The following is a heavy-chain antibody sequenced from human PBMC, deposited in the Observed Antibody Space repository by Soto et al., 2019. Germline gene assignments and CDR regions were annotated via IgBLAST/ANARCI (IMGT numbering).Heavy chain of an antibody. Sequence: XSVKVSCKASGYTFSNYYIHWVRQAPGQGLEWMGWINPNSGGTKYAPKFQGGVTMTRDTSITTAYMELSSLRSGDTAVYYCAREPATAKPEGVDFWGQGTLVTVTS. CDR2: INPNSGGT. J-gene: IGHJ4*02. D-gene: IGHD1-1*01. CDR1: GYTFSNYY. V-gene: IGHV1-2*02. CDR3: AREPATAKPEGVDF.